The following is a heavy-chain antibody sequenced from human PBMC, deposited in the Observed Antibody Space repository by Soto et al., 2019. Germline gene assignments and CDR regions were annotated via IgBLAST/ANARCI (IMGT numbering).Heavy chain of an antibody. CDR3: ARGLTSGDY. D-gene: IGHD7-27*01. V-gene: IGHV1-46*01. Sequence: QVQLVQSGAEVKNPGASVKLSCKASGYTFTSFYIHWGRQAPGQGLEWMAIINPNGGSTNYAPNLQGRVTLTRDTSTNTVYIELSSLGSEDTAVYYCARGLTSGDYWGQGTLVTVSS. J-gene: IGHJ4*02. CDR2: INPNGGST. CDR1: GYTFTSFY.